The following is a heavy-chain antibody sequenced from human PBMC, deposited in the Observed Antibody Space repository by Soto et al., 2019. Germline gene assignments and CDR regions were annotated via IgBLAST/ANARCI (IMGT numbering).Heavy chain of an antibody. Sequence: EVQLVQSGAEVKKPGESLRISCKGSGYSFTSYWITWVRQMPGKGLEWMGRIDPSDSYTNYSPSFQGHVTISADKSISTAHLQWSRLKASDTAMYYCARLPMASMRGYYGMDVWGQWTTVTVSS. CDR1: GYSFTSYW. V-gene: IGHV5-10-1*01. D-gene: IGHD3-16*01. CDR2: IDPSDSYT. CDR3: ARLPMASMRGYYGMDV. J-gene: IGHJ6*02.